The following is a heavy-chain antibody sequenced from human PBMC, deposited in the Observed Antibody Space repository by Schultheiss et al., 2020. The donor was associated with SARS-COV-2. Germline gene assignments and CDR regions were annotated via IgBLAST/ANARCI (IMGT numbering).Heavy chain of an antibody. CDR1: GDSVLTGSDY. D-gene: IGHD2-15*01. J-gene: IGHJ3*02. Sequence: SETLSLTCTVSGDSVLTGSDYWAWIRQSPGKGLEWIGTIYYSGSTYYNPSLKSRVTISVDTSKNQFSLKLSSVTAADTAVYYCAREDYSHAFDIWGQGTMVTVSS. V-gene: IGHV4-39*07. CDR3: AREDYSHAFDI. CDR2: IYYSGST.